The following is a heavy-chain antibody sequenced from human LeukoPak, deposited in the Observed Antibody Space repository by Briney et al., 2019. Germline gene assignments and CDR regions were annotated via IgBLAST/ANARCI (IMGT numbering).Heavy chain of an antibody. D-gene: IGHD2-2*02. CDR2: IRYDGSNK. J-gene: IGHJ4*02. V-gene: IGHV3-30*02. CDR1: GFTFSSYG. CDR3: AKPPRQLLYTDY. Sequence: PGGSLRLFCAASGFTFSSYGMHWVRQAPGKGLEWVAFIRYDGSNKYYADSVKGRFTISRDNSKNTLYLQMNSLRAEDTAVYYCAKPPRQLLYTDYWGQGTLVTVSS.